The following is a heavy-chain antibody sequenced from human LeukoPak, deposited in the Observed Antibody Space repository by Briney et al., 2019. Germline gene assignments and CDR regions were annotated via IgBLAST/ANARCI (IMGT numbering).Heavy chain of an antibody. CDR2: ISRSSSYI. D-gene: IGHD5-18*01. Sequence: GGSLRLSCAASGFTFSSYSMNWVRQAPGKGLEWVSSISRSSSYIYYADSVKGQFTISRDNAKNSLYLQMNSLRAEDTAVYYCARDGRATAMGYYYYYGMDVWGQGTTVTVSS. CDR1: GFTFSSYS. V-gene: IGHV3-21*01. J-gene: IGHJ6*02. CDR3: ARDGRATAMGYYYYYGMDV.